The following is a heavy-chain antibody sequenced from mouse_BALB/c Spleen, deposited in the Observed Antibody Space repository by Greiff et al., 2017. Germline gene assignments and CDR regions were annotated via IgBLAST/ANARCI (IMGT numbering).Heavy chain of an antibody. V-gene: IGHV1S56*01. D-gene: IGHD1-1*01. CDR3: ARSHYYYGSSYGNYAMDY. CDR1: GYTFTSYY. Sequence: QVQLQQSGPELVKPGASVRISCKASGYTFTSYYIHWVKQRPGQGLEWIGWIHPGNVNTKYNEKFKGKATLTADKSSSTAYMQLSSLTSEDSAVYFCARSHYYYGSSYGNYAMDYWGQGTSVTVSS. CDR2: IHPGNVNT. J-gene: IGHJ4*01.